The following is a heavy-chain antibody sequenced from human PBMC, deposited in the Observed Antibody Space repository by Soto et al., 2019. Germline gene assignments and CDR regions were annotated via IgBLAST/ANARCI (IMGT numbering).Heavy chain of an antibody. V-gene: IGHV3-30-3*01. Sequence: GGSLRLSCAASGFTFSSYAMHWVRQAPGKGLEWVAVISYDGSNKYYADSVKGRFTISRDNSENTLYLQMNSLRAEDTAVYYCARELESSWPRGAPFDYWGQGTLVTVSS. D-gene: IGHD3-3*01. J-gene: IGHJ4*02. CDR1: GFTFSSYA. CDR3: ARELESSWPRGAPFDY. CDR2: ISYDGSNK.